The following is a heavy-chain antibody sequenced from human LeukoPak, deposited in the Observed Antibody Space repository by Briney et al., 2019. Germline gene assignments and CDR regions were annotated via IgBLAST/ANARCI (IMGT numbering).Heavy chain of an antibody. D-gene: IGHD4-17*01. CDR2: ISAYNGNT. Sequence: ASVKVSCKASGYTFNRYGISWVRQAPGQGLEWMGWISAYNGNTNYAQKVQGRVTMTTNTSTSTAYMELRSLTSDDTAVYYCAREGAYGDFEYWGQGTLVTVSS. CDR1: GYTFNRYG. J-gene: IGHJ4*02. V-gene: IGHV1-18*01. CDR3: AREGAYGDFEY.